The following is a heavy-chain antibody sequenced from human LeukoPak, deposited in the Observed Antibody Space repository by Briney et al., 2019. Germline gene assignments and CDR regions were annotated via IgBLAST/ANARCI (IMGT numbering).Heavy chain of an antibody. CDR3: VRCLYDSSGYGAFDI. Sequence: GGSLRLSCAASGFTFSDYSMTWIRRAPGKGPEWVSYISTSGTTIYYADSVKGRFTISRDNAKNSLYLQMNSLRAEDTAVYYCVRCLYDSSGYGAFDIWGQGTMVTVSS. D-gene: IGHD3-22*01. CDR1: GFTFSDYS. CDR2: ISTSGTTI. V-gene: IGHV3-11*01. J-gene: IGHJ3*02.